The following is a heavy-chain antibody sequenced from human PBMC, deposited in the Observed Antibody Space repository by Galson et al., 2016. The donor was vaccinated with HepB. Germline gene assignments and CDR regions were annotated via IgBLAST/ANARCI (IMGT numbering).Heavy chain of an antibody. Sequence: TVSLTCVVSGGSISSGGYSWSWIRQPPGKGLEWIGYIYHSGSTYYSPSLKSRVTISVDSSKNQFSLMLSSVTAADTAVYYCARQYTGSHLDYWGRGALVTVSS. J-gene: IGHJ4*02. V-gene: IGHV4-30-2*01. CDR2: IYHSGST. D-gene: IGHD1-26*01. CDR1: GGSISSGGYS. CDR3: ARQYTGSHLDY.